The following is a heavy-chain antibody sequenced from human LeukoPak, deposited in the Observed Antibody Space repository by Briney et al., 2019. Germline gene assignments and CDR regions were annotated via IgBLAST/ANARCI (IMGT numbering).Heavy chain of an antibody. V-gene: IGHV4-61*02. CDR2: IYSSGGT. CDR1: GGSISSGSYY. Sequence: SETLSLTCTVSGGSISSGSYYWSWIRQPAGKGLEWIGRIYSSGGTNYNPSLKSRVTISIDTSKNKFSLKLSSVAAADTAVYYCARVIVVGATRDWFDPWGQGTLVTVSS. D-gene: IGHD1-26*01. J-gene: IGHJ5*02. CDR3: ARVIVVGATRDWFDP.